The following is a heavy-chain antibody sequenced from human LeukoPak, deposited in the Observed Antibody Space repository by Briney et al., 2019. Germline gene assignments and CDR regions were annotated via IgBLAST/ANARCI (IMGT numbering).Heavy chain of an antibody. Sequence: GASVKVSCKVSGYTLTELSMHWVRQAPGKGLEWMGGFDPEDGETIYAQKFQGRVTMTTDTSTSTAYMELRSLRSDDTAVYYCARTAGRDGYDFYGYWGQGTLVTVSS. CDR2: FDPEDGET. V-gene: IGHV1-24*01. CDR3: ARTAGRDGYDFYGY. D-gene: IGHD5-24*01. CDR1: GYTLTELS. J-gene: IGHJ4*02.